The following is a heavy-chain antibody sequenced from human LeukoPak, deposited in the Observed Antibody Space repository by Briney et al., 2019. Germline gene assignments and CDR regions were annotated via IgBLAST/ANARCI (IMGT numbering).Heavy chain of an antibody. CDR1: GFTFSSYA. Sequence: PGRSLRLSCAASGFTFSSYAMSWVRQAPGKGLGWVSAISGSGGSTYYADSVKGRFTISRDNSKNTLYLQMNSLRAEDTAVYYCAKEKVYSSSWYAGDDYWGQGTLVTVSS. D-gene: IGHD6-13*01. J-gene: IGHJ4*02. CDR3: AKEKVYSSSWYAGDDY. V-gene: IGHV3-23*01. CDR2: ISGSGGST.